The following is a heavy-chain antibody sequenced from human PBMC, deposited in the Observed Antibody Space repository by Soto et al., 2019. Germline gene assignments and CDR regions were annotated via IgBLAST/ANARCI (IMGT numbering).Heavy chain of an antibody. CDR2: ILYDGSNK. J-gene: IGHJ6*02. V-gene: IGHV3-30*18. CDR1: GFTFSNYG. CDR3: AKSRDAYNFYFYYGMDV. Sequence: GGSLRLSCAASGFTFSNYGMHWVRQTPGKGLEWVALILYDGSNKYYADSVKGRFTISRDNSKNTLYLQVSSLRAEDTAVYYCAKSRDAYNFYFYYGMDVWGQGTTVTVS. D-gene: IGHD2-2*01.